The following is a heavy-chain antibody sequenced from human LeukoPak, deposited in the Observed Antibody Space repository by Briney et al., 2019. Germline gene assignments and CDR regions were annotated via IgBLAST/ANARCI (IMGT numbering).Heavy chain of an antibody. J-gene: IGHJ6*03. CDR1: GFTFSSYW. V-gene: IGHV3-7*01. D-gene: IGHD1-26*01. CDR3: ARDGMIVGATHARYYYYMDV. Sequence: GGSLRLSCAASGFTFSSYWMSWVRQAPGKGLEWVANIKQDGSEKYYVDSVKGRFTISRDNAKNSLYLQMNSLRAEDTAVYYCARDGMIVGATHARYYYYMDVWGKGTTVTVSS. CDR2: IKQDGSEK.